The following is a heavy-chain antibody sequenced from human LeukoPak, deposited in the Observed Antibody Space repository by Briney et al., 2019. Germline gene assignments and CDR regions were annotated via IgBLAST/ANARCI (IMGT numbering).Heavy chain of an antibody. V-gene: IGHV3-7*01. J-gene: IGHJ4*02. CDR2: INQDGSGS. CDR1: GFTFSWYW. CDR3: ARADHHSIDY. Sequence: GGALRLSCAASGFTFSWYWMSWVRQAPGKELEWVANINQDGSGSYYVDSVKGRFTISRDNAKNSLFLQLTTLRVDDTAVSYCARADHHSIDYWGQGTLVTVSS.